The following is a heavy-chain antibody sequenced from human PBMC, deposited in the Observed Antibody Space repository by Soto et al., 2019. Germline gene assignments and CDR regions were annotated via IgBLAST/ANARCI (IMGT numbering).Heavy chain of an antibody. CDR3: ARGAGYCSSTSCLYYYYGMDV. CDR1: GYSFTSYW. D-gene: IGHD2-2*01. CDR2: IYPGDSDT. J-gene: IGHJ6*02. Sequence: PGESLKISCKGSGYSFTSYWIGWVRQMPGKGLEWMGIIYPGDSDTRYSPSFQGQVTISADKSISTAYLQWSSLKASDTAMYYCARGAGYCSSTSCLYYYYGMDVWGQGTTVTVSS. V-gene: IGHV5-51*01.